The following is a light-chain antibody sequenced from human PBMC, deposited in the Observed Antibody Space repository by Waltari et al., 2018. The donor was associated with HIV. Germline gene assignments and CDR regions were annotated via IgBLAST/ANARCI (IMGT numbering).Light chain of an antibody. V-gene: IGKV1-5*03. CDR3: LQDKTYSRT. CDR1: QSISSW. Sequence: DIQMTQSPSTLSASVGDRVTITCRASQSISSWLAWYQQKPGKAPKLLIYKASNLESGGPSRFRGSGSGTELTLTSRGLQPDECATYDCLQDKTYSRTFGQGTRGEIK. J-gene: IGKJ1*01. CDR2: KAS.